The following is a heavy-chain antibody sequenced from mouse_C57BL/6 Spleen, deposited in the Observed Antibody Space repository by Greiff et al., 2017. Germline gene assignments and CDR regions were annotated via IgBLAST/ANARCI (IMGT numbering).Heavy chain of an antibody. V-gene: IGHV5-17*01. CDR3: AIRYYGSSPHWYFDV. CDR1: GFTFSDSG. D-gene: IGHD1-1*01. J-gene: IGHJ1*03. CDR2: ISSGSSTI. Sequence: EVQRVESGGGLVKPGGSLKLSCTASGFTFSDSGMHWVRQAPEKGLEWVAYISSGSSTIYYEDTVKGRFTISRDNATNTLFLQISSLRSEDTAMYYCAIRYYGSSPHWYFDVWGTGTTVTVSS.